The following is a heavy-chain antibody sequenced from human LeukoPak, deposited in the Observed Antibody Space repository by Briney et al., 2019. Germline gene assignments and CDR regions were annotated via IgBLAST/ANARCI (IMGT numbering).Heavy chain of an antibody. J-gene: IGHJ4*02. CDR2: ISYDGSNK. V-gene: IGHV3-30*18. CDR1: GFTFSSYG. CDR3: AKDLGGSSTPAGDY. D-gene: IGHD1-26*01. Sequence: GGSLRLSCAASGFTFSSYGMHWVRQAPGKGLEWVAVISYDGSNKYYADSVKGRFTISRDNSKNTLYLQVNSLRAEDTAVYYCAKDLGGSSTPAGDYWGQGTLVTVSS.